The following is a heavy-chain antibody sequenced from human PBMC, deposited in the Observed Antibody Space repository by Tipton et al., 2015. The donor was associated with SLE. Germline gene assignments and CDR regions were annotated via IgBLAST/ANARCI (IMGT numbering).Heavy chain of an antibody. J-gene: IGHJ4*02. D-gene: IGHD3-10*01. Sequence: GLVKPSETLSLTCTVSGGPISSSGYYWGWIRRPPGKGLEWIGSTNYDSGSTHYNPSLMSRVTISVDTSKHQLSLKLRSVAAADTAVYYCARDPGGFGDYWGQGIVVTVSS. CDR2: TNYDSGST. CDR3: ARDPGGFGDY. V-gene: IGHV4-39*07. CDR1: GGPISSSGYY.